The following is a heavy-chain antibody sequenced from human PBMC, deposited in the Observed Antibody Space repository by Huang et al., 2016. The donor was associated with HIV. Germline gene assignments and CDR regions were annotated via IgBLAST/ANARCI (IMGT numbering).Heavy chain of an antibody. J-gene: IGHJ4*02. CDR1: ESTLTELS. CDR3: ATGFDVFFDF. D-gene: IGHD3-9*01. CDR2: FDPESGET. Sequence: QVQLVQSRAEVKKPGASVKVSCKVSESTLTELSIHWVRQTPGKGLEWMGGFDPESGETIYAQKFQGRVTMTEDTAKETAFMELSGLRPEDTAVYYCATGFDVFFDFWGQGTLVTVSS. V-gene: IGHV1-24*01.